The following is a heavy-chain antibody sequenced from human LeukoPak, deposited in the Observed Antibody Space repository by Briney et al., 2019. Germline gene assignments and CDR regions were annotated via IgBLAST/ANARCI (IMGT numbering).Heavy chain of an antibody. V-gene: IGHV3-48*02. J-gene: IGHJ4*02. CDR3: ARDLTSVPTR. CDR1: GFTFSSHS. CDR2: ISSSSITT. Sequence: GGSLRLSCAASGFTFSSHSMHWVRQAPGKGLEWVSYISSSSITTHYADSVKGRFTISRDNAKNSLYLQMNSLRDEDTAVYYCARDLTSVPTRWGQGTLVTVSS. D-gene: IGHD4-17*01.